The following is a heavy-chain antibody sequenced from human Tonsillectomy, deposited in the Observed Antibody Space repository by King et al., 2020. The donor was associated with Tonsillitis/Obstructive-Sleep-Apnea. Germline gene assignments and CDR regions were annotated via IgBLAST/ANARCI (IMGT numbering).Heavy chain of an antibody. CDR1: GGTFSSYA. Sequence: QLVQSGAEVKKPGSSVKVSCKASGGTFSSYAISWVRQAPGQGLEWMGGIIPIFGTANYAQNFQGRVTITADESTSTAYMELSSLRSEDTAVYYCARMYYYDSSGYYYYFQHWGQGTLVTVSS. CDR2: IIPIFGTA. V-gene: IGHV1-69*01. D-gene: IGHD3-22*01. CDR3: ARMYYYDSSGYYYYFQH. J-gene: IGHJ1*01.